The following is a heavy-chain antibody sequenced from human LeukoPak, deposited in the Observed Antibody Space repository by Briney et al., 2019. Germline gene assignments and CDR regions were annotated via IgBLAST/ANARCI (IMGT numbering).Heavy chain of an antibody. D-gene: IGHD3-10*01. CDR2: IQYDGNNK. Sequence: GGSLRLSCAASGLTFSNAWMRWVRQAPGKGLEWLTFIQYDGNNKYYSDSVKGRFTISRDNSKNTLFLQMNSLRAEDTAVYYCAKDKSMVRELDYWGQGTLVTVSS. CDR3: AKDKSMVRELDY. CDR1: GLTFSNAW. V-gene: IGHV3-30*02. J-gene: IGHJ4*02.